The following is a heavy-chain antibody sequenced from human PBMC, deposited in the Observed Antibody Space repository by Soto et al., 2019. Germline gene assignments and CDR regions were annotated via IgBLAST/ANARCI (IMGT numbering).Heavy chain of an antibody. V-gene: IGHV3-30-3*01. CDR1: GFTFSSYA. CDR3: ARGRGRSSSSPFDY. J-gene: IGHJ4*02. Sequence: GGSLRLSCAASGFTFSSYAMHWVRQAPGKGLEWVAVISYDGSNKYYADSVKGRFTISRDNSKNTLYLQMNSLRAEDTAVYYCARGRGRSSSSPFDYWGQGTLVTVSS. D-gene: IGHD6-6*01. CDR2: ISYDGSNK.